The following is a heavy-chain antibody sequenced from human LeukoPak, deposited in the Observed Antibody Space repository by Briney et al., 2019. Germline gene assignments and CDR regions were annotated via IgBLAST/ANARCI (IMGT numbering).Heavy chain of an antibody. CDR2: IRQDGSGE. CDR3: ARWLYSSGWAIDY. D-gene: IGHD6-19*01. Sequence: EGSLRLSCVVSGFTFSNFYMSWVRQAPGKGLEWVANIRQDGSGEFYADSVKGRFTVSRDNAKNSLYLQMNSLKVEDTAVYYCARWLYSSGWAIDYWGQGTLVTVSS. V-gene: IGHV3-7*01. J-gene: IGHJ4*02. CDR1: GFTFSNFY.